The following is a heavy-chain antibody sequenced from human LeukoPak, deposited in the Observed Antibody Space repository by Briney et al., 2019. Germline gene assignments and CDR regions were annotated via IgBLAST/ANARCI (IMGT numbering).Heavy chain of an antibody. J-gene: IGHJ4*02. CDR1: GFTFSSCG. D-gene: IGHD1-26*01. CDR3: ARASGSYDY. V-gene: IGHV3-30*03. Sequence: GGSLRLSCAASGFTFSSCGMHWVRQAPGKGLEWVAVISYDGSNNYYAGSVKGRFTISRDNSKNTLYLQMNSLRAEDTAVYYCARASGSYDYWGQGTLVTVSS. CDR2: ISYDGSNN.